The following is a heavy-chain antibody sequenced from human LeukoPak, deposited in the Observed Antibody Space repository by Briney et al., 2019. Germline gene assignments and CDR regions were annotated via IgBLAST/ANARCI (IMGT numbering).Heavy chain of an antibody. D-gene: IGHD6-19*01. Sequence: PSETLSLTCAVYGGSFSGYYWSWIRQPPGKGLEWIGEVNHSGSTNCNPSLKSRVTISVDTSKNQFSLKLSSVTAADTAVYYCARGSRPLGGWYGMDVWGQGTTVTVSS. CDR2: VNHSGST. J-gene: IGHJ6*02. CDR3: ARGSRPLGGWYGMDV. V-gene: IGHV4-34*01. CDR1: GGSFSGYY.